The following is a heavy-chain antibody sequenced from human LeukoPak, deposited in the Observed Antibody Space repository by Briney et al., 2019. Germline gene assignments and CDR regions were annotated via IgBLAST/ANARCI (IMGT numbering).Heavy chain of an antibody. CDR2: IQYDGRNK. V-gene: IGHV3-30*02. CDR3: AKDLGYSGSYWVSNYFDY. J-gene: IGHJ4*02. CDR1: GFIFSSYG. D-gene: IGHD1-26*01. Sequence: GGSLRLSCAASGFIFSSYGMHWVRQAPGKGLEWVAFIQYDGRNKYYADSVKGRFTISRDNSKNTLYLQMNSLRAEDTAVYYCAKDLGYSGSYWVSNYFDYWGQGTLVTVSS.